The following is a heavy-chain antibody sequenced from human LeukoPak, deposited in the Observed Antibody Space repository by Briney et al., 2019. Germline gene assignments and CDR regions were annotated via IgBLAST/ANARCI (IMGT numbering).Heavy chain of an antibody. V-gene: IGHV3-64*01. CDR1: GFTFSTYG. CDR2: IGPDGGTT. D-gene: IGHD6-13*01. J-gene: IGHJ4*02. Sequence: SGGSLRLSCAASGFTFSTYGMHWVRQAPGKGLEYVSGIGPDGGTTYYAKSVKGRFTISRDDSKNMVYLQMGSLRADDMAVYYCARGAQLTDYWGQGTLVTVSS. CDR3: ARGAQLTDY.